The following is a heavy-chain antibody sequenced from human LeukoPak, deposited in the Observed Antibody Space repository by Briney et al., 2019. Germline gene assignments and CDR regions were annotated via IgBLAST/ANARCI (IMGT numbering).Heavy chain of an antibody. D-gene: IGHD6-13*01. Sequence: SETLSLTCTVSGGSISSYYWSWIRQPPGKGLEWIGYIYYSGSTNCNPSLKSRVTISVDTSKHQFSLKLSSVTAADTAVYYCARLGAAAGEFDYWGQGTLVTVSS. CDR1: GGSISSYY. J-gene: IGHJ4*02. CDR2: IYYSGST. V-gene: IGHV4-59*08. CDR3: ARLGAAAGEFDY.